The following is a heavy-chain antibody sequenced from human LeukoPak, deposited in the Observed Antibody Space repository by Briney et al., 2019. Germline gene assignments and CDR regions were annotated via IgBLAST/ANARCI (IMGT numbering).Heavy chain of an antibody. CDR1: GFTFSRFT. CDR3: AKGGGWLYYFDY. D-gene: IGHD4-23*01. V-gene: IGHV3-23*01. Sequence: PGGSLRLSCAASGFTFSRFTINWVRQAPGKGLEWVSGISGSDSSTYYADSVKGRFTISGDNSKNTLYLQMNSLRAEDTAAYYCAKGGGWLYYFDYWGQGTLVTVSS. CDR2: ISGSDSST. J-gene: IGHJ4*02.